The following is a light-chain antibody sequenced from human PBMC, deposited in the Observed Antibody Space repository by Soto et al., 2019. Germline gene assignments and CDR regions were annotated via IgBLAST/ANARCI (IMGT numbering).Light chain of an antibody. V-gene: IGKV3-15*01. J-gene: IGKJ1*01. CDR1: QSVSSN. Sequence: EIVMTHSPATLSGSPGERATLSCRASQSVSSNLAWYQQKPGQAPRLLIYGASTRATGIPARFSGSGSGTEFTLTISSLQSEDFAVYYCQQYNNWPPWTFGQGTKVEIK. CDR3: QQYNNWPPWT. CDR2: GAS.